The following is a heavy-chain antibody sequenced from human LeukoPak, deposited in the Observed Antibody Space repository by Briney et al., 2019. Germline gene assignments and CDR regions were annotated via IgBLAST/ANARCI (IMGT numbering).Heavy chain of an antibody. CDR3: ARAGIAAAGSAPGQYYYYGMDV. CDR1: GFTFSSYE. V-gene: IGHV3-48*03. Sequence: PGGSLRLSCAASGFTFSSYEMNWVRQAPGKGLEWVSYISSSGSTIYYADSVKGRFTISRDNAKNSLYLQMNSLRAEDTAVYYCARAGIAAAGSAPGQYYYYGMDVWGQGTTATVSS. CDR2: ISSSGSTI. D-gene: IGHD6-13*01. J-gene: IGHJ6*02.